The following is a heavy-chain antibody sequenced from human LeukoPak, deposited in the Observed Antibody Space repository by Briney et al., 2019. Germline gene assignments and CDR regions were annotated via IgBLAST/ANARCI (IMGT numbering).Heavy chain of an antibody. J-gene: IGHJ4*02. CDR1: GFTFSNYA. CDR3: APGIVGAIGY. V-gene: IGHV3-23*01. D-gene: IGHD1-26*01. CDR2: ISDSGGST. Sequence: PGGSLRLSCAASGFTFSNYAMSWVRQAPGKGLEWVSAISDSGGSTYYADSVKGRFTISRDNSKNTLYLQMNSLRAEDTAIYYCAPGIVGAIGYWGQGTLVTVSS.